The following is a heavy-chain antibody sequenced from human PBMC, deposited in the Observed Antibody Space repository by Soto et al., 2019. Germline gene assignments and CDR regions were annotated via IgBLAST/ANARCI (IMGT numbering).Heavy chain of an antibody. D-gene: IGHD4-17*01. J-gene: IGHJ5*02. CDR1: GFTLRSYA. CDR2: FSGTGGYT. Sequence: GGPLRLSCAASGFTLRSYALSWVRQAPGKGLEWVSTFSGTGGYTYYADSVKGRFTISRDDSKNTLFLHMNSLRAADTAVYYCARGQRALITYGPFDPWGQGTLVTVSS. V-gene: IGHV3-23*01. CDR3: ARGQRALITYGPFDP.